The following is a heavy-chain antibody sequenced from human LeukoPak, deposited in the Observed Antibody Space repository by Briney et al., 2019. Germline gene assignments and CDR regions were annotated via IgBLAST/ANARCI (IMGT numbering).Heavy chain of an antibody. CDR1: GGSFSGYY. CDR2: INHSGST. D-gene: IGHD1-26*01. V-gene: IGHV4-34*01. Sequence: PSETLSLTXAVYGGSFSGYYWSWIRQPPGKGLEWIGEINHSGSTNYNPSLKSRVTISVDTSKDQFSLKLSSVTAADTAVYYCAIKVDPSYYYYYYMDVWGKGTTVTVSS. J-gene: IGHJ6*03. CDR3: AIKVDPSYYYYYYMDV.